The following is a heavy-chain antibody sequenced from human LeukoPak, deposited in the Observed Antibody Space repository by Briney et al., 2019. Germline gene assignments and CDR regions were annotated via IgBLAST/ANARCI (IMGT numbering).Heavy chain of an antibody. D-gene: IGHD3-10*01. CDR3: ARGYVLLWFGESPTLDY. CDR1: GGSISSYY. Sequence: SETLSLTCTVSGGSISSYYWSWIRQPPGKGLEWIGYIYYSGSTNYNPSLKSRVTISVDTSKNQFSLKLSSVTAADTAVYYCARGYVLLWFGESPTLDYWGQGTLVTVSS. V-gene: IGHV4-59*01. CDR2: IYYSGST. J-gene: IGHJ4*02.